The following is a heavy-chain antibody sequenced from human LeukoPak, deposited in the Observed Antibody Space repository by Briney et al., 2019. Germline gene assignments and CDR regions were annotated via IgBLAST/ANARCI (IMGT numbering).Heavy chain of an antibody. D-gene: IGHD3-10*01. CDR1: GYTFTSYA. CDR2: INAGNGNT. CDR3: ATDSLRITMVRGVIKTYYYYGMDV. J-gene: IGHJ6*02. Sequence: HRASVKVSCKASGYTFTSYAMHWVRQAPGQRLEWMGWINAGNGNTKYSQKFQGRVTMTEDTSTDTAYMELSSLRSEDTAVYYCATDSLRITMVRGVIKTYYYYGMDVWGQGTTVTVSS. V-gene: IGHV1-3*01.